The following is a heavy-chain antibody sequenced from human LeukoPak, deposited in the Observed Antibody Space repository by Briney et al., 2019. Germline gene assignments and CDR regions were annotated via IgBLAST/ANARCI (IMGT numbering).Heavy chain of an antibody. CDR1: GYTFTGYY. J-gene: IGHJ3*02. V-gene: IGHV1-2*02. Sequence: ASVKVSCKASGYTFTGYYMHWVRQAPGQGLEWMGWINPNSGGTNYAQKFQGRVTMTRDTSISTAYMELSRLRSDDTAVYYCATQFRTYYDFWSGYPSDAFDIWGQGTMVTVSS. CDR2: INPNSGGT. CDR3: ATQFRTYYDFWSGYPSDAFDI. D-gene: IGHD3-3*01.